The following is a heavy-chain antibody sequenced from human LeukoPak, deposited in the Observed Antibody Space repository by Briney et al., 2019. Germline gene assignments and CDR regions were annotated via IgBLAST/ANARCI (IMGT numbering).Heavy chain of an antibody. CDR1: GGSISSGSYY. Sequence: SQTLSLTCTVSGGSISSGSYYWSWIRQPAGKGLEWIGRIYTSGSTNYNPSLKSRVTISVDTSKNQFSLKLSSVTAADTAVYYCARVSPPLWFGELFKVGYYFDYWGQGTLVTVSS. CDR2: IYTSGST. J-gene: IGHJ4*02. CDR3: ARVSPPLWFGELFKVGYYFDY. V-gene: IGHV4-61*02. D-gene: IGHD3-10*01.